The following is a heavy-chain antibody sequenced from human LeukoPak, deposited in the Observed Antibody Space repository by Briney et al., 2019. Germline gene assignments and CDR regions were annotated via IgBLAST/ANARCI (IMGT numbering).Heavy chain of an antibody. CDR1: GGTFSSYA. CDR3: ARARDRYSSGWYYFDY. CDR2: IIPIFGTA. V-gene: IGHV1-69*13. J-gene: IGHJ4*02. Sequence: ASVKVSCKASGGTFSSYAISWVRQAPGQGLEWMGGIIPIFGTANYAQKFQGRVTITAGESTSTAYMELSSLRSEDTAVYYCARARDRYSSGWYYFDYWGQGTLVTVSS. D-gene: IGHD6-19*01.